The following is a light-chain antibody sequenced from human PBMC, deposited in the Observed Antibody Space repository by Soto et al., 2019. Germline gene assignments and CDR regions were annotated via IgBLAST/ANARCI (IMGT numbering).Light chain of an antibody. CDR2: ATS. CDR1: SSDVGTYNL. J-gene: IGLJ3*02. V-gene: IGLV2-23*01. Sequence: QSALPQPAAVSGSPGQSITIPCTGTSSDVGTYNLVPWYQQYTGRAPKLLLYATSKRLSGVSNRFSASKSGDTASLTISGLQAEDEADYYCTSFARGSTLVFGGGTK. CDR3: TSFARGSTLV.